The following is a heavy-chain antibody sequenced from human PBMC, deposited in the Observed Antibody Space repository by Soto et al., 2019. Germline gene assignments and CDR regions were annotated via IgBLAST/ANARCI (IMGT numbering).Heavy chain of an antibody. Sequence: GGSLRLSCTASGFTFGDYAMSWFRQGPGKGLEWVGFIRSKAYGGTTEYAASVKGRFTISRDDSKSIAYLRMNSLKTEDTAVYYCTRDIYIGGAFDIWGQGTMVTVSS. CDR3: TRDIYIGGAFDI. J-gene: IGHJ3*02. D-gene: IGHD1-26*01. CDR2: IRSKAYGGTT. V-gene: IGHV3-49*03. CDR1: GFTFGDYA.